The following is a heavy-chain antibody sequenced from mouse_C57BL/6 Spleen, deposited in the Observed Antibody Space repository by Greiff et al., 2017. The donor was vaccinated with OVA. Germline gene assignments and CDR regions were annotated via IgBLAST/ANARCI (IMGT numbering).Heavy chain of an antibody. CDR2: INPYNGDT. V-gene: IGHV1-20*01. D-gene: IGHD1-1*01. J-gene: IGHJ3*01. Sequence: VQLQQPGPELVKPGDSVKISCKASGYSFTGYFMNWVMQSHGQSLEWIGRINPYNGDTFYNQKFKGKATLTVDKSSSTAHMELRSLTSEDSAVYYCARGDYYGSSYGAYWGQGTLVTVSA. CDR1: GYSFTGYF. CDR3: ARGDYYGSSYGAY.